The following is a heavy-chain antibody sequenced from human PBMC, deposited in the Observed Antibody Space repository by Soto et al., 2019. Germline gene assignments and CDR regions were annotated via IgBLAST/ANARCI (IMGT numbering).Heavy chain of an antibody. V-gene: IGHV3-23*01. CDR2: ISGSGGST. D-gene: IGHD4-17*01. J-gene: IGHJ4*02. CDR3: AKFANAVTRQYFDY. CDR1: GFTFSSYA. Sequence: GESLKISCAASGFTFSSYAMSWVRQAPGKGLEWVSAISGSGGSTYYADSVKGRFTISRDNSKNTLYLQMNSLRAEDTAVYYCAKFANAVTRQYFDYWGQGTLVTVSS.